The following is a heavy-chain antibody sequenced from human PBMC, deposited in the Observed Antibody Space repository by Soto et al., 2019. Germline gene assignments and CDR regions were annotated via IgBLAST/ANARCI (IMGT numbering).Heavy chain of an antibody. Sequence: GESLKISCKHSGFNFPTFWIAWVRQMPGKGLEWMGTIYPDDSDTRYSPSFQGQVTISRDNAKNSLYLQMNSLRDEDSAVYYCVTDLNWQGHWGQGTLVTVSS. V-gene: IGHV5-51*03. J-gene: IGHJ4*02. CDR2: IYPDDSDT. CDR1: GFNFPTFW. CDR3: VTDLNWQGH.